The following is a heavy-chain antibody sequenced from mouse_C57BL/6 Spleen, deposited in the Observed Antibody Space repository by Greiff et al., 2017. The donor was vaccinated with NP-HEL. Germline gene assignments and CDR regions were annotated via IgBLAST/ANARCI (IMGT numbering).Heavy chain of an antibody. CDR1: GYTFTSYW. V-gene: IGHV1-72*01. J-gene: IGHJ4*01. D-gene: IGHD2-5*01. CDR3: ACGDSNYTYYYAMDY. Sequence: QVQLQQPGAELVKPGASVKLSCKASGYTFTSYWMHWVKQSPERGLEWIGKIDPNSGGTNYNEKFKGKATLTVDKPSSTAYMQLNSLTSEDSAVDYCACGDSNYTYYYAMDYWGQGTSVTVSS. CDR2: IDPNSGGT.